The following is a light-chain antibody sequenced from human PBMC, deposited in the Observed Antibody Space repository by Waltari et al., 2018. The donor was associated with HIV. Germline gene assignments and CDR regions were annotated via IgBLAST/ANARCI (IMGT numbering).Light chain of an antibody. Sequence: QSVLTQPPSVSGAPGQRVTISCTGSSSNIGAEYDVHWYQQFPGTAPKLVHYGNSNRPSGVPDRFSGSKSGTSASLAITGLQADDETDYYCHSYDSSLSAWVFGGGTKLTVL. CDR1: SSNIGAEYD. V-gene: IGLV1-40*01. J-gene: IGLJ3*02. CDR2: GNS. CDR3: HSYDSSLSAWV.